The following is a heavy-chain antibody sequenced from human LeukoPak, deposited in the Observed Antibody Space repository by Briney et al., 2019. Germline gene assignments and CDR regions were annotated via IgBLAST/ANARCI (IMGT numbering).Heavy chain of an antibody. CDR2: INRDGRDE. J-gene: IGHJ4*02. V-gene: IGHV3-7*01. D-gene: IGHD2-15*01. CDR1: GFIFSSHW. Sequence: GGSLRLSCGASGFIFSSHWMRWVRQAPGKGLEWVADINRDGRDEYYVDSVRGRFTISRDNAKNSVYLQMNSLRPDDTAVYYCGGGPGYWGQGTLVSVSS. CDR3: GGGPGY.